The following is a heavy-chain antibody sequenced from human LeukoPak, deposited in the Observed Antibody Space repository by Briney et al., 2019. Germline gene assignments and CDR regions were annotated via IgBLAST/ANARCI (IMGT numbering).Heavy chain of an antibody. CDR1: GGSISSYY. CDR2: IYYSGST. Sequence: SETLSLTCTVSGGSISSYYWSWIRQPPGKGLEWIGYIYYSGSTYYNPSLKSRVTISVDTSKNQFSPKLSSVTAADTAVYYCARGVAASNWFDPWGQGTLVTVSS. CDR3: ARGVAASNWFDP. D-gene: IGHD2-15*01. J-gene: IGHJ5*02. V-gene: IGHV4-59*08.